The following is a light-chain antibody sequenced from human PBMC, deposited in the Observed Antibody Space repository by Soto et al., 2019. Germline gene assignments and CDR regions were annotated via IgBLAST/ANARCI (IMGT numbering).Light chain of an antibody. CDR1: QSVSSSY. J-gene: IGKJ4*01. CDR2: GAS. Sequence: IVLTQSPGTLSLSPGERATLSCMASQSVSSSYLAWYQQKPGQAPRLLIYGASSRATGIPDRFSGSGSGTDFTLTISRLETEDSAVYYCQQYDSSPLTFGGGTKV. V-gene: IGKV3-20*01. CDR3: QQYDSSPLT.